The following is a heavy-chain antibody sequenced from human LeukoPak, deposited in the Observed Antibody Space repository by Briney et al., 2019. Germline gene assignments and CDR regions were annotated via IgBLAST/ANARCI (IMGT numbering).Heavy chain of an antibody. Sequence: SETLSLTCAVYDGSFSDYNWSWIRQSPGKGLEWSGEIHHSGGTNYSPSLKSRITLSVEPSKNQLSLRLSSVTAADTAVYYCVRNGYDSSGYHFCSDSRGRGTLITVYS. J-gene: IGHJ4*02. V-gene: IGHV4-34*01. D-gene: IGHD3-22*01. CDR1: DGSFSDYN. CDR2: IHHSGGT. CDR3: VRNGYDSSGYHFCSDS.